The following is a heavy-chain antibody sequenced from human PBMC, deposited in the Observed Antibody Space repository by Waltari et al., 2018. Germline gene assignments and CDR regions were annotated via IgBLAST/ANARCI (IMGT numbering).Heavy chain of an antibody. V-gene: IGHV4-38-2*02. Sequence: QVQLQESGPGLVKPSGTLSLTCTVSGYSIKNNYYWGWIRQPPGGGLEWIGTIYHTGDTYYNPSLKSRVIISVDTSKNQFSLRLSSVTAADTAVYYCARVVPRAANDYWGQGTLVTVSS. D-gene: IGHD3-10*01. CDR3: ARVVPRAANDY. J-gene: IGHJ4*02. CDR2: IYHTGDT. CDR1: GYSIKNNYY.